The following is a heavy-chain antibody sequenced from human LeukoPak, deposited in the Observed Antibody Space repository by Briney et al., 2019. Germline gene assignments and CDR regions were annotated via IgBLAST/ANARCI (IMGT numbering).Heavy chain of an antibody. D-gene: IGHD5-18*01. CDR2: ISAYKGNT. J-gene: IGHJ4*02. CDR1: GYTFTSYG. CDR3: ARVVDTAMGGPSFDY. Sequence: VASVKVSCKASGYTFTSYGIGWVRQAPGQGLEWMGWISAYKGNTNGAQKRQGSVNMTTDTSTSRAYMERRSLKSDDAAVYYCARVVDTAMGGPSFDYWGQGTLVTVSS. V-gene: IGHV1-18*01.